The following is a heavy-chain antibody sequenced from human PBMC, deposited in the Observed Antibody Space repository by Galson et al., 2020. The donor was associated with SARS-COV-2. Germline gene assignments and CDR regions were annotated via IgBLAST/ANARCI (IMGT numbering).Heavy chain of an antibody. J-gene: IGHJ4*02. V-gene: IGHV3-30-3*01. CDR3: ARTYSGSYLDYFDY. Sequence: GESLKISCAASGFTFSSYAMHWVRQAPGKGLEWVAVISYDGSNKYYADSVKGRFTISRDNSKNTLYLQMNSLRAEDTVVYYCARTYSGSYLDYFDYWGQGTLVTVSS. CDR1: GFTFSSYA. D-gene: IGHD1-26*01. CDR2: ISYDGSNK.